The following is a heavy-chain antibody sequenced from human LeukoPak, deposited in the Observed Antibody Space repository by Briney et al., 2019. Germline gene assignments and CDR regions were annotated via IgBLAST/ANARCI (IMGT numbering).Heavy chain of an antibody. J-gene: IGHJ3*02. CDR1: GFTFSSYW. V-gene: IGHV3-7*01. Sequence: PGGSLRLSCAASGFTFSSYWMSWVRQAPGKGLEWVANMKQDGSEKYYVDSVKGRFTISRDNAKNSLFLQMNSLRAEDTAVCYCARLQYYYDSSDYYNDAFDIWGQGTMVTVSS. CDR3: ARLQYYYDSSDYYNDAFDI. CDR2: MKQDGSEK. D-gene: IGHD3-22*01.